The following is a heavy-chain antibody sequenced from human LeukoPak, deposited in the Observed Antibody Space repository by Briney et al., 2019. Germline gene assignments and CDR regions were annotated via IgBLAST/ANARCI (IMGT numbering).Heavy chain of an antibody. V-gene: IGHV5-51*01. CDR1: GYSFSSYW. J-gene: IGHJ6*02. D-gene: IGHD2-8*01. Sequence: GESLKISCKGSGYSFSSYWIGWGRRRPGKGREWMGIIFPGDSDTRYSPSFQGHVTISADKSISTAYMQWNSLKASGTAMYFCARRNDYYGLGVWGQGTTVTVSS. CDR2: IFPGDSDT. CDR3: ARRNDYYGLGV.